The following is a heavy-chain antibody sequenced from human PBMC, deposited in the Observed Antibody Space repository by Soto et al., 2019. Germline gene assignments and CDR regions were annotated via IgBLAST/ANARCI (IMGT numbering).Heavy chain of an antibody. V-gene: IGHV4-30-2*01. Sequence: SETLSLTCAVSGGSISSGGYSWSWIRQPPGKGLEWIGYIYHSGSTYYNPSLKSRVTISVDRSKNQFSLKLRSVTAADTAVYYCARGAGDIVLVPAAIGAFDIWGQGTMVTVSS. CDR1: GGSISSGGYS. CDR3: ARGAGDIVLVPAAIGAFDI. J-gene: IGHJ3*02. CDR2: IYHSGST. D-gene: IGHD2-2*01.